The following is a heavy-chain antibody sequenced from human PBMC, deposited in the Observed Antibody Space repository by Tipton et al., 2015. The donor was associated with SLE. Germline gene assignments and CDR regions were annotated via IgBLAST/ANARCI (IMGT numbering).Heavy chain of an antibody. D-gene: IGHD6-13*01. CDR2: IYYSGST. V-gene: IGHV4-31*03. CDR3: ARGQQMLRHFDF. Sequence: TLSLTCTVSGGSISSSSYYWGWIRQPPGKGLEWIGYIYYSGSTYYNPSLKSRVTISVDTSKNQFSLKLNSVTAADTAVYYCARGQQMLRHFDFWGQGTLVTVSS. CDR1: GGSISSSSYY. J-gene: IGHJ4*02.